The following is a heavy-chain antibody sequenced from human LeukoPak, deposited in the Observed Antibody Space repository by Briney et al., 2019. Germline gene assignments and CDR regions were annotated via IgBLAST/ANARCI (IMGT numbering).Heavy chain of an antibody. D-gene: IGHD3-9*01. CDR3: ARAGYYDILTGGGAFDI. V-gene: IGHV3-53*01. Sequence: GGSLRLSCAASGFTVSSNYMSLVRQAPGKGLEWVSVIYSGGSTYYADSVKGRFTISRDNSKNTLYLQMNSLRAEDTAVYYCARAGYYDILTGGGAFDIWGQGTMVTVSS. J-gene: IGHJ3*02. CDR2: IYSGGST. CDR1: GFTVSSNY.